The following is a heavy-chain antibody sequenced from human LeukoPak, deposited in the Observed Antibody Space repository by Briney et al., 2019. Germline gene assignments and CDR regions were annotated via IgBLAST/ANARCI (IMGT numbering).Heavy chain of an antibody. Sequence: GGSLRLSCAASGFTFSSYAMHWVRQAPGKGLEWVAVISYDGSNKYYADPVKGRFTISRDNSKNTLYLQMNSLRAEDTAVYYCARDTAWGGYNWNEGSYFDYWGQGTLVTVSS. V-gene: IGHV3-30-3*01. J-gene: IGHJ4*02. D-gene: IGHD1-20*01. CDR1: GFTFSSYA. CDR3: ARDTAWGGYNWNEGSYFDY. CDR2: ISYDGSNK.